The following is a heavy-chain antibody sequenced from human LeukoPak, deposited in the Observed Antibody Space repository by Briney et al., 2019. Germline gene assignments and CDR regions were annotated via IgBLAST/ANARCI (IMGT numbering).Heavy chain of an antibody. D-gene: IGHD3-22*01. CDR1: GFTFSSYW. CDR2: INTDGSST. V-gene: IGHV3-74*01. Sequence: GGSPRLSCAASGFTFSSYWMHWVRQAPGKGLVWVSRINTDGSSTSYADSVKGRFTISRDNAKNTLYLQMNSLRAEDTAVYYCARDLQAYYYDSSGYLWGQGTLVTVSS. CDR3: ARDLQAYYYDSSGYL. J-gene: IGHJ4*02.